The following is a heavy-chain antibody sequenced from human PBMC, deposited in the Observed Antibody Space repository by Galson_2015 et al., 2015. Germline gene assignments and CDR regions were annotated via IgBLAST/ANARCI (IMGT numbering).Heavy chain of an antibody. Sequence: ETLSLPCAVYGASFSGFYWPWVCRPPGKGLEWIGEVNHRGRTIYNPSLKRRVTISADTSKNQFSLNLSSVTAAGTALYYCARFADSGYYYMDVWGEGTMVTVSS. V-gene: IGHV4-34*01. D-gene: IGHD2-21*02. J-gene: IGHJ6*03. CDR2: VNHRGRT. CDR3: ARFADSGYYYMDV. CDR1: GASFSGFY.